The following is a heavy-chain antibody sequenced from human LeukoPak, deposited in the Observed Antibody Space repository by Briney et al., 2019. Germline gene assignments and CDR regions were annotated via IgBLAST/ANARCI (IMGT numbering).Heavy chain of an antibody. Sequence: GGSLRLSCAASGFTFSSYSMNWVRQAPGKGLEWVSIIYSGGRTYYADSVKGRFTISRDNSRNTLYLQMNSLRAEDTAVYYCGRAPGWIDFWGQGTLVTVSS. D-gene: IGHD2-15*01. CDR2: IYSGGRT. J-gene: IGHJ4*02. V-gene: IGHV3-66*01. CDR1: GFTFSSYS. CDR3: GRAPGWIDF.